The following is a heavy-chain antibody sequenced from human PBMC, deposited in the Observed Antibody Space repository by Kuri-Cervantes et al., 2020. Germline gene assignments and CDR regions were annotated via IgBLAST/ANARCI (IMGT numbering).Heavy chain of an antibody. J-gene: IGHJ3*02. CDR2: INPSGGST. CDR3: ARDSQGGAFDI. Sequence: ASVKVSCKASGYTFTSYYMHWVRQAPGQGLEWMGIINPSGGSTSYAQKFQGRVTMTRDASTSTVYMELSSLRSEDTAVYYCARDSQGGAFDIWGQGTMVTVSS. D-gene: IGHD1-26*01. CDR1: GYTFTSYY. V-gene: IGHV1-46*01.